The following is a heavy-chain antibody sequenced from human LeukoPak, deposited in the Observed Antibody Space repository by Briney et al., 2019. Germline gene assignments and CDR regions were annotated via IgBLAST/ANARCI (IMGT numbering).Heavy chain of an antibody. CDR2: IIPIFGTA. D-gene: IGHD6-19*01. V-gene: IGHV1-69*05. J-gene: IGHJ4*02. CDR1: GGTFSSYA. CDR3: ARPSSGWYGVFDY. Sequence: ASVKVSCKASGGTFSSYAISWVRQAPGQGLEWVGRIIPIFGTANYAQKFQGRVTITTDESTSTAYMELSSLRSEDTAVYYCARPSSGWYGVFDYWGQGTLVTVSS.